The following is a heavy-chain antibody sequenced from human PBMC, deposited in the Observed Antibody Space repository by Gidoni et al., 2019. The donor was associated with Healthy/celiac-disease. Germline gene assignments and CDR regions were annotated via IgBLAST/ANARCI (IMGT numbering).Heavy chain of an antibody. Sequence: QVQLVQSGAEVKKPGSSVKVSCKASGGTFSSYAISWVRQAPGQGLEWMGGIIPIVGTANYAQKFQGRVTITADKSTSTAYMELSSLRSEDTAVYYCARVGPGGNYYYYYYMDVWGKGTTVTVSS. J-gene: IGHJ6*03. D-gene: IGHD2-15*01. CDR3: ARVGPGGNYYYYYYMDV. CDR1: GGTFSSYA. CDR2: IIPIVGTA. V-gene: IGHV1-69*06.